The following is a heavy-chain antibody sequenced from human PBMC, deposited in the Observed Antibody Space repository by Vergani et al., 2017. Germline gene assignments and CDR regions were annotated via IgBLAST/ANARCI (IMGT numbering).Heavy chain of an antibody. D-gene: IGHD2-2*01. V-gene: IGHV3-23*01. CDR1: GFTFSSYA. CDR3: ARIQVGQYYFDY. CDR2: ISGSGGST. J-gene: IGHJ4*02. Sequence: EVQLLESGGGLVQPGGSLRLSCAASGFTFSSYAMSWVRQAPGKGLDWVSAISGSGGSTYYEDSVKGRFTISIDNSKNTLYLQMNSLRAEDTAVYYCARIQVGQYYFDYWGQGTLVTVSS.